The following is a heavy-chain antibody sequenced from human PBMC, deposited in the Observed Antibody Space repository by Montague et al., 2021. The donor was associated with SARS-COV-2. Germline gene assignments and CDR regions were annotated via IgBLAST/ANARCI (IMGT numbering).Heavy chain of an antibody. CDR1: GGSFGDDH. CDR2: IKQSGST. CDR3: ARGHLSVSMIVVVFTSASYYFDY. V-gene: IGHV4-34*01. J-gene: IGHJ4*02. D-gene: IGHD3-22*01. Sequence: SETLSLTCGVYGGSFGDDHWSWIRQPPGKGLEWIGDIKQSGSTXXXPSXXXRVTISVDTSRSQFSLKLTSVTAADTAVYFCARGHLSVSMIVVVFTSASYYFDYWGQGALVTVSS.